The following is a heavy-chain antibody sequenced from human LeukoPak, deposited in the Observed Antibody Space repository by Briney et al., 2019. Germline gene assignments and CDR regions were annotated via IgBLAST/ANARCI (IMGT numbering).Heavy chain of an antibody. Sequence: SETLSLTCTVSGGSISSYYWSWIRQPPGKGLEWIGYIYYSGSTKYNPSLNSRVTISVDTSKNQFFLNLTSVTAADTAVYYCARDRGDGPWGQGTLVTVSS. CDR1: GGSISSYY. CDR2: IYYSGST. V-gene: IGHV4-59*01. CDR3: ARDRGDGP. J-gene: IGHJ5*02.